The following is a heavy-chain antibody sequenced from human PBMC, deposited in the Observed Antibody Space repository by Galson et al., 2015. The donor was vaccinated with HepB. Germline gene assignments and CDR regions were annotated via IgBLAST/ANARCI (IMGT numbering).Heavy chain of an antibody. CDR3: ARAGRVPAANNWFDP. CDR2: VNPSGGST. D-gene: IGHD2-2*01. J-gene: IGHJ5*02. V-gene: IGHV1-46*01. Sequence: SVKVSCKASGYTFTSYYMHWVRQAPGQGLEWMGIVNPSGGSTSYAQKFQGRVTMTRDTSTSTVYMELSSLRSEDTAVYYCARAGRVPAANNWFDPWGQGTLVTVSS. CDR1: GYTFTSYY.